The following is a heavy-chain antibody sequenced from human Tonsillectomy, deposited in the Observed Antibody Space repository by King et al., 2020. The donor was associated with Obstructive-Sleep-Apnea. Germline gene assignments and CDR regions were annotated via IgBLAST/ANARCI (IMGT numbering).Heavy chain of an antibody. CDR3: AKDKGHGIAAAGTGWFDP. D-gene: IGHD6-13*01. J-gene: IGHJ5*02. CDR2: ISWKSGSI. V-gene: IGHV3-9*01. CDR1: GFTCDDYA. Sequence: VQLVESGGGLVQPGRSLRLSCAASGFTCDDYAMHWVRQAPGKGVEWVSGISWKSGSIGDEDSAKGRFTISMDNAKNSLYLQMNSRSAEDTALYYCAKDKGHGIAAAGTGWFDPWGQGTLVTVSS.